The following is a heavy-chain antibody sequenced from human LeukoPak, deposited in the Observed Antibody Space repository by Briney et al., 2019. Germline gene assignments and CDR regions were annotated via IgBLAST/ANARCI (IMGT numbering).Heavy chain of an antibody. J-gene: IGHJ5*02. D-gene: IGHD6-13*01. V-gene: IGHV4-39*07. CDR2: INYSGNT. CDR1: GGSISSSSYY. CDR3: ARGYSSSWYFNWFDP. Sequence: SETLSLTCTVSGGSISSSSYYWGWIRQPPGKGLQWIGSINYSGNTYYNPSLKSRVTISVDTSKNQFSLKLTSVTAADTAVYYCARGYSSSWYFNWFDPWGQGTLVTVSS.